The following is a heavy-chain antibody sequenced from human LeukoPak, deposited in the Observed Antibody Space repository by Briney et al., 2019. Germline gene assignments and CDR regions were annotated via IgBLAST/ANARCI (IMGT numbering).Heavy chain of an antibody. CDR2: ISYDGSNK. V-gene: IGHV3-30*18. D-gene: IGHD3-22*01. CDR1: GFTFSSYG. CDR3: AKDSGLYYDSSGYYRYFDY. Sequence: GGSLRLSCAASGFTFSSYGMHWVRQAPGKGLEWVAVISYDGSNKYYADSVKGRFTISRDNAKNSLYLQMNSLRAEDTALYYCAKDSGLYYDSSGYYRYFDYWGQGTLVTVSS. J-gene: IGHJ4*02.